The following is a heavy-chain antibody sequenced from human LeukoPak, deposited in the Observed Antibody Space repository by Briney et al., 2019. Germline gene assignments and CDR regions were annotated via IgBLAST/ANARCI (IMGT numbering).Heavy chain of an antibody. D-gene: IGHD5-18*01. J-gene: IGHJ4*02. V-gene: IGHV3-30*18. Sequence: GGSLRLSCAASGFTFSSYGMHWVRQAPGKGLEWVAVISYDGSNKYYADSVKGRFTISRDNSKNTLYLQMNSLRAEDTAVYYCAKQRRDTAMVTSLVDYWGQGTLVTVSS. CDR1: GFTFSSYG. CDR3: AKQRRDTAMVTSLVDY. CDR2: ISYDGSNK.